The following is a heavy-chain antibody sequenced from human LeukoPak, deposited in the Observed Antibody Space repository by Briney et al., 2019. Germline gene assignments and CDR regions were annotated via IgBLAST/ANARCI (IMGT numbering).Heavy chain of an antibody. CDR2: TNHSGST. CDR1: GGSFSGYY. CDR3: ARGWADY. D-gene: IGHD7-27*01. V-gene: IGHV4-34*01. J-gene: IGHJ4*02. Sequence: SETLSLTCAVYGGSFSGYYWSWIRQPPGKGLEWIRETNHSGSTNYNPSLKSRVTISVDTSKNQFSLKLSSVTAADTAVYYCARGWADYWGQGTLVTVSS.